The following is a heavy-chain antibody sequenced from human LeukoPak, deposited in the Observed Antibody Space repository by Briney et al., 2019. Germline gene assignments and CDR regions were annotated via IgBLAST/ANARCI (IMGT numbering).Heavy chain of an antibody. CDR2: ISADGIGK. CDR3: AREIGSSGYAGYFDY. D-gene: IGHD3-22*01. CDR1: RNDH. Sequence: GGSLRLSCAPSRNDHMHWVRQAPGKGLEWVAGISADGIGKYYADSVKGRFTISRDNSKNTFYLQMNSLRAEDTAIYYCAREIGSSGYAGYFDYRGQGTLVTVSS. J-gene: IGHJ4*02. V-gene: IGHV3-30*04.